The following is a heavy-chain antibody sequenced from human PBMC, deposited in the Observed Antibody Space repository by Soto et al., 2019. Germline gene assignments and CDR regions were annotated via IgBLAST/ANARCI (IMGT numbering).Heavy chain of an antibody. V-gene: IGHV4-31*03. CDR2: IYYSGST. Sequence: TLSLPCTVSGGSVSSGCYYWSWIRQHPGKGLEWIWYIYYSGSTYYNPSLKSRVTISVDTSKNQFSLKLISVTAADTAVYYCARGAEDQPFDYWGQGTLLTV. CDR3: ARGAEDQPFDY. J-gene: IGHJ4*02. CDR1: GGSVSSGCYY. D-gene: IGHD2-2*01.